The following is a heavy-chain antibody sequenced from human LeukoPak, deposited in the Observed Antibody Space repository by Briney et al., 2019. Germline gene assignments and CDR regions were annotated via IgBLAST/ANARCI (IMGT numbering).Heavy chain of an antibody. CDR2: IYHSGRT. V-gene: IGHV4-59*01. CDR3: ARRRAQSSGPSLYYFYMDV. D-gene: IGHD1-26*01. Sequence: PSETLSLTCSVSGGSISGYYWSWIRQVPGERLEWIGYIYHSGRTTYNPSLENRVTISLDTSKNQLSLNLRFVTAADTALYFCARRRAQSSGPSLYYFYMDVWGNGTTVTVSS. J-gene: IGHJ6*03. CDR1: GGSISGYY.